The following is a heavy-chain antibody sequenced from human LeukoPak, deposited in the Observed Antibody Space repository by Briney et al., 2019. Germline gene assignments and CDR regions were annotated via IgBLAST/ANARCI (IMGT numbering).Heavy chain of an antibody. V-gene: IGHV3-23*01. CDR1: GFTFRSYG. Sequence: GGSLRLSCAASGFTFRSYGMSWVRQAPGKGPEWVSSISGSGGYTYYADFVQGRFTISRDNSKNSLSLQMNSLRAEDAAIYYCATSPDIEASGTLYYLDFWGQGTLVSVSS. D-gene: IGHD1-14*01. CDR2: ISGSGGYT. CDR3: ATSPDIEASGTLYYLDF. J-gene: IGHJ4*02.